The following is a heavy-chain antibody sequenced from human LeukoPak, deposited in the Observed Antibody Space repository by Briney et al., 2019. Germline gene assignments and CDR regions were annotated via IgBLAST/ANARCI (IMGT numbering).Heavy chain of an antibody. CDR1: GGSISSYY. D-gene: IGHD4-17*01. CDR3: ARSPGHDYGDLYNWFDP. J-gene: IGHJ5*02. Sequence: SETLSLTCTVSGGSISSYYWSWIRQPPGKGLEWIGYIYYSGSTNYNPSLKSRVTISVDTSKNQFSLKLSSVTAADTAVYYCARSPGHDYGDLYNWFDPWGQGTLVTVSS. V-gene: IGHV4-59*01. CDR2: IYYSGST.